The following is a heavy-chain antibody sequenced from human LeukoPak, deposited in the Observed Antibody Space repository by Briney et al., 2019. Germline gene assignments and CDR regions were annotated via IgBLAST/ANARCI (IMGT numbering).Heavy chain of an antibody. CDR3: ARGPPNWGMVGY. Sequence: ASVRVSCKASGYTFTSFDFNWVRQATGQGLEWMGWMKSNNGHTGYAQKFQGRVTMTRDTSISTAYMELSSLTFEDTAVYYCARGPPNWGMVGYWGQGTLVTVSS. V-gene: IGHV1-8*01. CDR1: GYTFTSFD. CDR2: MKSNNGHT. J-gene: IGHJ4*02. D-gene: IGHD7-27*01.